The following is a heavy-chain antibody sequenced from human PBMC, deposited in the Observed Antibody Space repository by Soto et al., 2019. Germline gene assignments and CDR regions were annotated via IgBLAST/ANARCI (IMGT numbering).Heavy chain of an antibody. CDR1: GFTFSSYG. J-gene: IGHJ4*02. D-gene: IGHD2-2*01. CDR2: IWYDGSNK. V-gene: IGHV3-33*01. CDR3: ARDQDCSSTSCYYFDY. Sequence: QVQLVESGGGVVQPGRSLRLSCAASGFTFSSYGMHWVRQAPGKGMEWVAVIWYDGSNKYYADSVKGRFTISRDNYKNTLYLQMNSLRAEDTAVYYCARDQDCSSTSCYYFDYWGQGTLVTVSS.